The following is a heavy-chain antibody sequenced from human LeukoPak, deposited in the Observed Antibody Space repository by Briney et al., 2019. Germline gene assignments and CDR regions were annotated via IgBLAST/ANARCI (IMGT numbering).Heavy chain of an antibody. D-gene: IGHD6-13*01. CDR2: IYYSGST. J-gene: IGHJ4*02. CDR1: GGSISSSSYY. CDR3: ARVPHSSSWVLLDY. Sequence: PSETLSLTCTVSGGSISSSSYYWGWIRQPPGKGLEWIGSIYYSGSTYYNPSLKSRVTISVDTSKNQFSLKLSSVTAADTAVYYCARVPHSSSWVLLDYWGQGTLVTVSS. V-gene: IGHV4-39*07.